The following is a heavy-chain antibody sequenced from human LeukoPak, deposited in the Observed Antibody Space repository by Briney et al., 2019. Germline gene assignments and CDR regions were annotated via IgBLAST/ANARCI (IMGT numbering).Heavy chain of an antibody. V-gene: IGHV3-23*01. Sequence: GGSLRLSCAGSGFTFSSYAMSWVRHAPGRGLEWVSAISGSGNRTYDADSAKGRFTISRDNSKNTLYLQMNSLRAEDTALYYCAKYVDKGFDSWGQGTLVTVS. CDR1: GFTFSSYA. J-gene: IGHJ4*02. D-gene: IGHD3-16*01. CDR3: AKYVDKGFDS. CDR2: ISGSGNRT.